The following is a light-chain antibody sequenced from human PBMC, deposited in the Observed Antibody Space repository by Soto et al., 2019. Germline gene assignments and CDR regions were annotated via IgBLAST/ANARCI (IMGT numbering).Light chain of an antibody. CDR1: QSVSSSS. Sequence: EIVLTQSPGTLSASPGERVTLSCRASQSVSSSSLAWYQQKPGQAPRLLIYAASSRATGIPDRFSGSGSGTDFTLTISRLEPEDFPVYSCQQYDTSPPTFGQGTKVDIK. CDR3: QQYDTSPPT. J-gene: IGKJ1*01. CDR2: AAS. V-gene: IGKV3-20*01.